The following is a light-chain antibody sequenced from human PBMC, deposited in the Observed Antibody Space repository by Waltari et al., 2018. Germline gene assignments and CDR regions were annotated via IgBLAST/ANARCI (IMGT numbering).Light chain of an antibody. V-gene: IGLV2-14*03. Sequence: QSALTQPASVSGSPGQSITISCSGTSSDVGGYNYVSWYQQHPNKAPKVIIFDVTNRPSGVSNRVSGSKSGNTATLTISGLQTEDEADYFCASYTSSSTWVFGGGTKVTVL. CDR3: ASYTSSSTWV. CDR1: SSDVGGYNY. CDR2: DVT. J-gene: IGLJ3*02.